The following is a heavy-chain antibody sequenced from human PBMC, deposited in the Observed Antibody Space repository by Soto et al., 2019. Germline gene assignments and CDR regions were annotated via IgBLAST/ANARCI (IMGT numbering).Heavy chain of an antibody. Sequence: PSETLSLTCTFSCGSINTFYWSWVRQPAGKGLEWIGRIFSSGSTSFNPSLESRVAMSVDTPKNHFSLNLSSVTAADMAVYYCAREGSYSAYNFAHGIQLWSFDFWGQGALVTVSS. CDR2: IFSSGST. J-gene: IGHJ4*02. D-gene: IGHD5-12*01. CDR3: AREGSYSAYNFAHGIQLWSFDF. V-gene: IGHV4-4*07. CDR1: CGSINTFY.